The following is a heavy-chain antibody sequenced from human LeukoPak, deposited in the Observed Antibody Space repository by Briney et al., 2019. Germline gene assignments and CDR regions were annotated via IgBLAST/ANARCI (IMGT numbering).Heavy chain of an antibody. CDR2: INPNSGGT. V-gene: IGHV1-2*02. CDR1: GYTFTDYY. J-gene: IGHJ4*02. CDR3: ARVVSVAPGGIYFDY. Sequence: ASVKVSCKASGYTFTDYYMHWVRQAPGQGLEWMGWINPNSGGTNYAQKLQGRVTMTTDTSTSTAYMELRSLRSDDTAVYYCARVVSVAPGGIYFDYWGQGTLVTVSS. D-gene: IGHD2-15*01.